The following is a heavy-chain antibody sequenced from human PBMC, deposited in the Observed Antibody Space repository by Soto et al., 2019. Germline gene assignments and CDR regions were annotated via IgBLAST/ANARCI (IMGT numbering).Heavy chain of an antibody. Sequence: QVQLVESGGGVVQPGRSLRLSCAASGFTFSSYGMHWVRQAPGKGLEWVAVIWYDGSNKYYADSVKGRFTISRDNSKNTLYLQMNSLRAEDTAVYYCARDSLPYDDYYGMDVWGQGTTVTVSS. V-gene: IGHV3-33*01. CDR1: GFTFSSYG. CDR2: IWYDGSNK. D-gene: IGHD3-3*01. J-gene: IGHJ6*02. CDR3: ARDSLPYDDYYGMDV.